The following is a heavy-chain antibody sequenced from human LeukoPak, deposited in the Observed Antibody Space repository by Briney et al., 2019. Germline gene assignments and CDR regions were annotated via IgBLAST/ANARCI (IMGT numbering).Heavy chain of an antibody. CDR1: GGTFSSYA. D-gene: IGHD3-10*01. Sequence: SVKVSCKASGGTFSSYAISWVRQAPGQGLEWMGRIIPILGIANYAQKFQGRVTITTDESTSTAYMELSSLRSEDTAVYYCARGGLWSQGWFDPWGQGTLVTVSS. CDR2: IIPILGIA. CDR3: ARGGLWSQGWFDP. V-gene: IGHV1-69*04. J-gene: IGHJ5*02.